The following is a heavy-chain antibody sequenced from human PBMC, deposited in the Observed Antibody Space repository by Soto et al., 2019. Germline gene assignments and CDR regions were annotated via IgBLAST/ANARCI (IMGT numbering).Heavy chain of an antibody. CDR2: IIGNSGKT. Sequence: EVQLLESGGGLVKPGGSLRLSCTASGFTFSSYAMSWVRQAPGKELEWVSTIIGNSGKTNYAESVKARFSISRDNSKNTVQLQLDRLRAEAASVYFCATLGSVLIELYDVHQWGQGTLVTVSS. D-gene: IGHD2-8*02. CDR3: ATLGSVLIELYDVHQ. V-gene: IGHV3-23*01. CDR1: GFTFSSYA. J-gene: IGHJ4*01.